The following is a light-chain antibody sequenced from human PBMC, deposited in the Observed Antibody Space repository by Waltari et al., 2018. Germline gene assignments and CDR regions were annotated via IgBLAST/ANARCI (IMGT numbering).Light chain of an antibody. CDR3: QTGGHGTWV. Sequence: QLVLTQSPSASASLGASVKLTCTLSSGHSSNIIAWHQQQPAKGPRYLMKVNSDGSHSQGDEIPDRFSGSSSGAERYLTISSLQSEDEADYYCQTGGHGTWVFGGGTKLTVL. J-gene: IGLJ3*02. V-gene: IGLV4-69*01. CDR1: SGHSSNI. CDR2: VNSDGSH.